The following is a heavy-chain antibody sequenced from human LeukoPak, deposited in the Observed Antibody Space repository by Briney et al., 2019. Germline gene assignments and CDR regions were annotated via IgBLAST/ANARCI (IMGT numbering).Heavy chain of an antibody. CDR1: GFTFGSYA. J-gene: IGHJ4*02. V-gene: IGHV3-23*01. D-gene: IGHD1-26*01. CDR3: ARAPRWELPSH. CDR2: ISGSGTTT. Sequence: GGSLRLSCAASGFTFGSYALTWVRQAPGKGLVWVSGISGSGTTTYYADSVKGRFTISRDNSKNTVYLQMNSLRAEDTAVYYCARAPRWELPSHWGQGTLVTVSS.